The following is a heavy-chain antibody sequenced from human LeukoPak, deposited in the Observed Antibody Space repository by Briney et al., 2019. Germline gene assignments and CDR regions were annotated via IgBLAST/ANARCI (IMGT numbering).Heavy chain of an antibody. CDR2: IKQDGSEK. D-gene: IGHD2-15*01. Sequence: GGTLRLSCAASGFTFSSYWMSWVRQAPGKGLEWVANIKQDGSEKYYADSVKGRFTISRGNAKNSLYLQMNSLRAEDTAVYYCARGRGRYCSGGSCYQDYWGQGALVTVS. J-gene: IGHJ4*02. CDR1: GFTFSSYW. CDR3: ARGRGRYCSGGSCYQDY. V-gene: IGHV3-7*01.